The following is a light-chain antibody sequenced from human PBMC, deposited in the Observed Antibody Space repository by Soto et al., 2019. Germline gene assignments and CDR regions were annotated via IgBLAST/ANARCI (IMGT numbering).Light chain of an antibody. J-gene: IGLJ1*01. V-gene: IGLV2-14*01. CDR1: SSDAGGYNY. CDR3: CSYTSSSSYV. CDR2: EVS. Sequence: QSVLTQPASVSGSPGQSITISCTGTSSDAGGYNYVSWYQQHPGKAPKLMIYEVSNRPSGVSNRFSGSKSGNTASLTISGLQAEDEADYYCCSYTSSSSYVFGTGTKVTVL.